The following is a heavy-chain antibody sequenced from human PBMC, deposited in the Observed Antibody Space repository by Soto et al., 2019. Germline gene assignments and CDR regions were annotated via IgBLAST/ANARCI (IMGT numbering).Heavy chain of an antibody. Sequence: PWGSLRLSCAGSGFMFSNFAMTWVRLPPGQGLEWVSTTRSNGEHTYYADSVKGRFTASRDDSKNTLFSEMSSLRAEDTAIYYCAKDSKSASGSAARLCCMDVWGQGTTVTVSS. CDR1: GFMFSNFA. CDR2: TRSNGEHT. D-gene: IGHD2-2*01. V-gene: IGHV3-23*01. J-gene: IGHJ6*02. CDR3: AKDSKSASGSAARLCCMDV.